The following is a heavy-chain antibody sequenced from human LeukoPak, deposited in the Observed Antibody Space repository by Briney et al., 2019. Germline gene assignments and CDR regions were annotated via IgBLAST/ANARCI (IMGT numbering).Heavy chain of an antibody. Sequence: PSDTLTLTCTVSGGSISSYYWSWIRQPPGKGLEWIGYIYYSGSTNYNPSLKSRVTISVDTSKNQFSLKLSSVTAADTAVYYCAGDSSWYWNDAFDIWGQGTMVTVSS. D-gene: IGHD6-13*01. V-gene: IGHV4-59*01. CDR2: IYYSGST. J-gene: IGHJ3*02. CDR3: AGDSSWYWNDAFDI. CDR1: GGSISSYY.